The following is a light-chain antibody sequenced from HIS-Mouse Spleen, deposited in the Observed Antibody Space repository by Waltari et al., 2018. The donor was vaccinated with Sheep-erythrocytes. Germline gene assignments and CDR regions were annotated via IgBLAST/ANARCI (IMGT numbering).Light chain of an antibody. CDR2: QDS. CDR3: QAWDSSTVV. CDR1: KLGDKY. J-gene: IGLJ2*01. Sequence: SYELTQPPSVSVSPGQTASITCSGDKLGDKYACWYQQKPGQSPVLGIYQDSKRPSGIPERVSGSNSGNTATLTISGTQAMDEADYSCQAWDSSTVVFGGGTKLTVL. V-gene: IGLV3-1*01.